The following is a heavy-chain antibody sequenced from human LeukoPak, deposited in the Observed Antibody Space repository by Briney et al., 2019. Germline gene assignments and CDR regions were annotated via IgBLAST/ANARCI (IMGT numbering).Heavy chain of an antibody. V-gene: IGHV3-7*01. CDR1: GFTFSSYW. Sequence: GGSLRLSCAASGFTFSSYWMSWVRQAPGKGLEWVANIKQDGSEIYYVDSVKGRFTISRDNAKNSLYLQMNSLRVEDTAVYYCARPGGYYYYYYLNVWGKGTTVTVSS. CDR3: ARPGGYYYYYYLNV. J-gene: IGHJ6*03. D-gene: IGHD3-16*01. CDR2: IKQDGSEI.